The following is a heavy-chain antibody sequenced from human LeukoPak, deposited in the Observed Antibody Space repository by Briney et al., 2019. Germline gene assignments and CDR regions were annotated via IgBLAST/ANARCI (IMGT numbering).Heavy chain of an antibody. CDR1: GDSIIGYY. V-gene: IGHV4-59*04. CDR3: AKSNGYGLIDY. CDR2: IYYTGNT. J-gene: IGHJ4*02. D-gene: IGHD5-12*01. Sequence: SETLSLTCSVSGDSIIGYYWGWIRQPPGKGLEWIGNIYYTGNTYYNASLKSRVTMYIDTSKNQFSLKLSSVTAADTAMYYCAKSNGYGLIDYWGQGTLVTVSS.